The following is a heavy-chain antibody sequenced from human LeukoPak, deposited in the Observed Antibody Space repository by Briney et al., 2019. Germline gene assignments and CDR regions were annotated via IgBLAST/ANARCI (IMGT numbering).Heavy chain of an antibody. V-gene: IGHV3-7*01. CDR3: ARPTYSSGSYFDS. D-gene: IGHD3-10*01. J-gene: IGHJ4*02. CDR2: IKYDGSEV. CDR1: GFTFSIYW. Sequence: GGSLRLSCTASGFTFSIYWMSWVRQASGKGPEWVANIKYDGSEVYSVDSVKGRFTISRDIAKNSLYVEMNSLRVEDSAVYYCARPTYSSGSYFDSWGQGALVTVS.